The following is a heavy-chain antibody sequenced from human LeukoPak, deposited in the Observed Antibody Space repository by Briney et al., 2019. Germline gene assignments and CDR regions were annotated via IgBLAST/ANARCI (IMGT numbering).Heavy chain of an antibody. CDR3: AKHDYDFYYFDY. V-gene: IGHV3-23*01. J-gene: IGHJ4*02. CDR1: GFTFSSYA. D-gene: IGHD3-3*01. CDR2: ISGSGGST. Sequence: PGGSLRLSCEASGFTFSSYAMSWVRQAPGKGREWVSAISGSGGSTYYADSVKGRFTISRDNSKNTLYLQMNSLRAEDTAVYYCAKHDYDFYYFDYWGQGTLVTVSS.